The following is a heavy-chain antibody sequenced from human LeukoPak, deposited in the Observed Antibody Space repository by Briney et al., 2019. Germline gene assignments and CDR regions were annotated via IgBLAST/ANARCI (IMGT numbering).Heavy chain of an antibody. Sequence: SETLSLTCTVSGGSISSGSYYWSWIRQPAGKGLEWIGRIYTSGSTNYNPSLKSRVTISVDTSKNQFSLKLSSVTAADTAVYHCARLPAAILGGEDYFDYWGQGTLVTVSS. CDR2: IYTSGST. D-gene: IGHD2-2*02. V-gene: IGHV4-61*02. CDR3: ARLPAAILGGEDYFDY. J-gene: IGHJ4*02. CDR1: GGSISSGSYY.